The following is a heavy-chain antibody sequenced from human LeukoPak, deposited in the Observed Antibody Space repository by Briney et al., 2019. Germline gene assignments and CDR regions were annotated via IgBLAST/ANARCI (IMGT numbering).Heavy chain of an antibody. Sequence: WGSLRLSCAASGFTFSSYAMSWVRQAPGKGLEWVSAISGSGGSTYYADSVKGRFTISRDNSKNTLYLQMNSLRAEDTAVYYCAKVPKGTPPIAPLDYWGQGTLVTVSS. CDR2: ISGSGGST. CDR1: GFTFSSYA. J-gene: IGHJ4*02. V-gene: IGHV3-23*01. CDR3: AKVPKGTPPIAPLDY. D-gene: IGHD6-13*01.